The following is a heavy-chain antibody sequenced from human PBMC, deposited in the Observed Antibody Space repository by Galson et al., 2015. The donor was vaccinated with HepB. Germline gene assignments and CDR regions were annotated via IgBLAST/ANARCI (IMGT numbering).Heavy chain of an antibody. CDR2: ISYDGSNK. V-gene: IGHV3-30*18. D-gene: IGHD3-16*02. CDR3: AKAFGGLRLGELSVDDY. CDR1: GFTFSSYG. Sequence: SLRLSCAASGFTFSSYGMHWVRQAPGKGLEWVAVISYDGSNKYYADSVKGRFTISRDNSKNTPYLQMNSLRAEDTAVYYCAKAFGGLRLGELSVDDYWGQGTLVTVSS. J-gene: IGHJ4*02.